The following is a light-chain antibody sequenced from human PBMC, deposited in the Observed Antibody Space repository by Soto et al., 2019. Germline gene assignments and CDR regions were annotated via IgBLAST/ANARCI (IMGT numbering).Light chain of an antibody. CDR2: EVF. CDR3: CSYTTTSTFV. Sequence: QSALTQPASVSGSPGQSITISCTGTSSDIGAYDYVSWYQQHPSKAPKLMIYEVFRRPSGISDRFSGSKSGNTASLTISGLQAEDEADYYCCSYTTTSTFVFGGGTKLTVL. V-gene: IGLV2-14*03. J-gene: IGLJ2*01. CDR1: SSDIGAYDY.